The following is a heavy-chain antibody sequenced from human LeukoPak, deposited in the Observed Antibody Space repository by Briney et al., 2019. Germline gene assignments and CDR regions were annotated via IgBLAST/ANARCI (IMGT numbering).Heavy chain of an antibody. CDR2: ISYDGSNK. D-gene: IGHD3-10*01. V-gene: IGHV3-30-3*01. Sequence: PGGSLRLSCAVSGFTFCRYAMLGVRQAPRKGLEWVAVISYDGSNKYYADSVKGRFTISRDNSKNTLYLQMDSLRAEDTPVYYCARVRRRYYGSGSWSLYVWGQGTTVTVSS. J-gene: IGHJ6*02. CDR3: ARVRRRYYGSGSWSLYV. CDR1: GFTFCRYA.